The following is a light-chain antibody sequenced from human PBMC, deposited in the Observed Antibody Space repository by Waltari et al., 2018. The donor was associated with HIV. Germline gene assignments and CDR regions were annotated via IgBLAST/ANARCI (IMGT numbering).Light chain of an antibody. CDR3: AAWDDSLGGLL. J-gene: IGLJ2*01. CDR2: RNS. Sequence: VMTQPPSASGTPGQRVTISCSGSSSNIGSNYVYWYQQLPGTAPKLLIYRNSQRPSGVPDRFSGSKSGTSASLAISGLRSEDEADYYCAAWDDSLGGLLFGGGTKLTVL. V-gene: IGLV1-47*01. CDR1: SSNIGSNY.